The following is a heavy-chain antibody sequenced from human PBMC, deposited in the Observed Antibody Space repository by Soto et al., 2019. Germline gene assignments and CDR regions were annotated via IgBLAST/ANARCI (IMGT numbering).Heavy chain of an antibody. CDR3: ARDAFDYDSSGYHFDY. V-gene: IGHV3-48*02. CDR2: ISKSSGTI. J-gene: IGHJ4*02. D-gene: IGHD3-22*01. CDR1: GFSFSNYN. Sequence: GGSLRLSCAASGFSFSNYNMNWVRQAPGKGLEWVSYISKSSGTIYYADSVKGRFSISRDNGKNSLYLKMNSLRDEDTAVYYCARDAFDYDSSGYHFDYWGQGTLVTVSS.